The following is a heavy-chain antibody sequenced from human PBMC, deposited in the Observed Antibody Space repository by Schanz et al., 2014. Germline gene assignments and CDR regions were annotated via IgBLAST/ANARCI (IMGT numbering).Heavy chain of an antibody. CDR2: ISGSGGST. CDR1: GFDFNSYS. CDR3: AKDPSHGDYDYYFDY. Sequence: EVRLVESGGGLVQPGGSLRLSCEASGFDFNSYSMNWVRQVPGKGLEWVSAISGSGGSTYYADSVKGRFTISRDNSKNTLYLQMNSLRAEDTAVYYCAKDPSHGDYDYYFDYWGQGTLVTVSS. D-gene: IGHD3-22*01. J-gene: IGHJ4*02. V-gene: IGHV3-23*04.